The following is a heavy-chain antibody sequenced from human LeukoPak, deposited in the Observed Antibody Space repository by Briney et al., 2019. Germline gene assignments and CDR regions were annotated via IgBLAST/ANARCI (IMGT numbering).Heavy chain of an antibody. V-gene: IGHV1-69*04. D-gene: IGHD2-2*01. Sequence: SVKLSCTASGGTFSSYAISWVRQAPGQGLEWMGRIIPILGIANYAQKFQGRVTITADKSTSTAYMELSSLRSEDTAVYYCASVAAAHMSYFDYWGQGTLVTASS. CDR2: IIPILGIA. CDR1: GGTFSSYA. CDR3: ASVAAAHMSYFDY. J-gene: IGHJ4*02.